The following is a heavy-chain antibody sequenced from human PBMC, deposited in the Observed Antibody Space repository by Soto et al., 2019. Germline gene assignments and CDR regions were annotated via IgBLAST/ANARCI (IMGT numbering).Heavy chain of an antibody. Sequence: QVQLVQSGAEVKKPGSSVKVSCKASGGTFSSYAISWVRQAPGQGLEWMGGIIPIFGTANYAQKFQGRVTITADEXKXXADMELRSLRSEDTAVYYWARERRDGYNGDWYFELWGRGTLVTVSS. CDR3: ARERRDGYNGDWYFEL. CDR2: IIPIFGTA. CDR1: GGTFSSYA. V-gene: IGHV1-69*12. D-gene: IGHD5-12*01. J-gene: IGHJ2*01.